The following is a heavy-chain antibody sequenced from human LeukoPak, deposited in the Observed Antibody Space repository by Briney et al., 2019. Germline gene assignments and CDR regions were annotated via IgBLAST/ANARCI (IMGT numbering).Heavy chain of an antibody. CDR1: GFTFSSYT. J-gene: IGHJ4*02. V-gene: IGHV3-21*01. D-gene: IGHD5-18*01. Sequence: GGSLRLSCAASGFTFSSYTMNWVRQAPGKGLEWVSSISSSSNIYYADSVKGRFTISRDNAKNSLYLQMNSLRAEDTAVYYCAKSFRGSSYGKIDFWGQGTLVTVSS. CDR2: ISSSSNI. CDR3: AKSFRGSSYGKIDF.